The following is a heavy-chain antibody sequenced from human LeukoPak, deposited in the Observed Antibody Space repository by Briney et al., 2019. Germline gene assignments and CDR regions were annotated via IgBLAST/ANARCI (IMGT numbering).Heavy chain of an antibody. D-gene: IGHD2-21*01. CDR1: GGSISSSNW. Sequence: SETLSLTCTVSGGSISSSNWWSWVRQPPGKGLEWIGEIYHSGITNYNASLKSRVTISVDKSKNQLSLKLTSVTAADTAVYYCVYRGGSGAFDIWGQGTMVTVSS. CDR2: IYHSGIT. CDR3: VYRGGSGAFDI. J-gene: IGHJ3*02. V-gene: IGHV4-4*02.